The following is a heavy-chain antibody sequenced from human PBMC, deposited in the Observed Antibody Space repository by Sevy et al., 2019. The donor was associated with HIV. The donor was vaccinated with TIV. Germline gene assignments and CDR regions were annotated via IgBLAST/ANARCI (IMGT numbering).Heavy chain of an antibody. CDR3: AKAELREQWLVLS. CDR2: ISYDGSNK. Sequence: GGSLRLSCAASGFTFSSYGMRWVRQAPGKGLEWVAVISYDGSNKYYADSVKGRFTISRDNSKNMLYLQMNSLRAEDTAVYYCAKAELREQWLVLSWGQGTLVTVSS. J-gene: IGHJ5*02. CDR1: GFTFSSYG. V-gene: IGHV3-30*18. D-gene: IGHD6-19*01.